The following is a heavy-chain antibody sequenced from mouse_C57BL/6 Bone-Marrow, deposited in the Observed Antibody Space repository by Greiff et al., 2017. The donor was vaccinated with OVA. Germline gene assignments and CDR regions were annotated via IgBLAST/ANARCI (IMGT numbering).Heavy chain of an antibody. D-gene: IGHD1-1*01. Sequence: EVQLQQSGPELVKPGASVKISCKASGYTFTDYYMNWVKQSHGKSLEWIGDINPNNGGTSYNQKFKGKATLTVDKSSSTAYMELRSLTSEDSAVYYCAREGSSYVAWFAYWGQGTLVTVSA. J-gene: IGHJ3*01. CDR3: AREGSSYVAWFAY. V-gene: IGHV1-26*01. CDR2: INPNNGGT. CDR1: GYTFTDYY.